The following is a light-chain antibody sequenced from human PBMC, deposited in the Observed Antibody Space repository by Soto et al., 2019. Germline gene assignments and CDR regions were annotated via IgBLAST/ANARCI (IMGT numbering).Light chain of an antibody. CDR1: QSISRY. CDR2: AAS. J-gene: IGKJ3*01. CDR3: QQRYNLKFT. Sequence: DIQMTQSPSSLSAAVGDRVTITCRASQSISRYLNWYQKKPGKAPKLLIYAASTLQSGVPSRFSGNESGTDFTRPISSLQPEDTATYYSQQRYNLKFTFCPGKNVDIQ. V-gene: IGKV1-39*01.